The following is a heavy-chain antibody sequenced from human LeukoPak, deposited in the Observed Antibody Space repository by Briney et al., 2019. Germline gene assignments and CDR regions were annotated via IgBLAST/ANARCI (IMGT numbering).Heavy chain of an antibody. Sequence: SETLSLTCTVSGGSVSSYYWSWIRQPPGEGPEWIAYIYNSGSTNYNLSLKSRVTISVDTSKNRFSLKLSSVTAADTAVYYCVRDWEGFNFDIWGQGTMVTVSS. CDR2: IYNSGST. CDR3: VRDWEGFNFDI. V-gene: IGHV4-59*02. CDR1: GGSVSSYY. D-gene: IGHD1-26*01. J-gene: IGHJ3*02.